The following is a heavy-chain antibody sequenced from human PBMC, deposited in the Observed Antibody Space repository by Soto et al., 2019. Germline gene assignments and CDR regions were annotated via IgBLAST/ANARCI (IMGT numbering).Heavy chain of an antibody. Sequence: EVQLLESGGGLVQPGGSLRLSCAASGFTFSSYAMSWVRQAPGKGLEWVSAISGSGGSTYYADSVKGRFTISRDNSKVTLYLQINSLSAEDTSVYYGAKDARIAVAGIAQYWGQRTLVTVAS. V-gene: IGHV3-23*01. CDR1: GFTFSSYA. J-gene: IGHJ4*02. CDR3: AKDARIAVAGIAQY. CDR2: ISGSGGST. D-gene: IGHD6-19*01.